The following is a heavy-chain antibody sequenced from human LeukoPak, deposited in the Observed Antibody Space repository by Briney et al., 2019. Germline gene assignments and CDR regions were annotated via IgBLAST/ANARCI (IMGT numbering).Heavy chain of an antibody. V-gene: IGHV3-48*04. CDR3: ARRGYHDSSGYDY. Sequence: GGSLRLSCAASGFTFSSYSMNWVRQAPGKGLEWVSYISSSSSTIYYVDSVKGRFTISRDNAKNSVFLQINNLRAEDTAIYYCARRGYHDSSGYDYWGQGTLVTVSS. CDR1: GFTFSSYS. D-gene: IGHD3-22*01. CDR2: ISSSSSTI. J-gene: IGHJ4*02.